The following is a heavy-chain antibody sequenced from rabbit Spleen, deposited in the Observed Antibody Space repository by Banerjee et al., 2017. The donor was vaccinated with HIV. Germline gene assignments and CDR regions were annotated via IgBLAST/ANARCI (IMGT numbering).Heavy chain of an antibody. V-gene: IGHV1S45*01. Sequence: QEQLVESGGGLVQPEGPLTLTCTASGFSFSSSYWICWVRQAPGKGLEWIGCIHAGFIGSPFHANWAEGRFTVSKTSSTTVTLQMTSLTAADTATYFCARDDYGDSYNFDLWGPGTLVTVS. J-gene: IGHJ4*01. CDR2: IHAGFIGSP. CDR3: ARDDYGDSYNFDL. D-gene: IGHD2-1*01. CDR1: GFSFSSSYW.